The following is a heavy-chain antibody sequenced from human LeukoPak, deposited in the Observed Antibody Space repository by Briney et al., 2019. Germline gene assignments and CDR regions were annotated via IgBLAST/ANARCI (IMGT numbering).Heavy chain of an antibody. V-gene: IGHV3-23*01. CDR2: ISGDGVSP. J-gene: IGHJ4*02. D-gene: IGHD4/OR15-4a*01. Sequence: GGSLRLSCAASGFTFNNYALTWVRQTPGKGLECVSAISGDGVSPYYADSVRGRFTISRDNSKNTLYLQMNSLRVEDTAVYFCARDPGAFPYFFDCWGQGTLVAVSS. CDR3: ARDPGAFPYFFDC. CDR1: GFTFNNYA.